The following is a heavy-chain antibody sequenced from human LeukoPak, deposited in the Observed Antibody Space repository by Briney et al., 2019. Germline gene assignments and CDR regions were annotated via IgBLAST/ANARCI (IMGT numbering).Heavy chain of an antibody. J-gene: IGHJ4*02. D-gene: IGHD6-13*01. CDR2: IWYDGSNK. CDR3: ARDEGIAAAVADY. CDR1: GFTFSSYG. V-gene: IGHV3-33*01. Sequence: PGGSLRLSCAASGFTFSSYGMHWVRQAPGKGLEWVAVIWYDGSNKYYADSVKGRFTISRDNSKNTLYLQMNSLRAEDTAVYYCARDEGIAAAVADYWGQGTLVTVSS.